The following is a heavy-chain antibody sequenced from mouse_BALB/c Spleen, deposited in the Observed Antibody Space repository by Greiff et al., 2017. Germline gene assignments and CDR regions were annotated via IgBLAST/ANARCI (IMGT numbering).Heavy chain of an antibody. CDR3: ARLGGYGEGFDY. CDR2: ISTYYGDA. V-gene: IGHV1S137*01. D-gene: IGHD2-2*01. Sequence: QVQLKQSGAELVRPGVSVKISCKGSGYTFTDYAMHWVKQSHAKSLEWIGVISTYYGDASYNQKFKGKATMTVDKSSSTAYMELARLTSEDSAIYYCARLGGYGEGFDYGGQGTTLTVSS. J-gene: IGHJ2*01. CDR1: GYTFTDYA.